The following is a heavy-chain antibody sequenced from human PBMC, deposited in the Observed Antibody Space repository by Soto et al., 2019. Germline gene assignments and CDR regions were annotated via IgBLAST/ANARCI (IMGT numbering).Heavy chain of an antibody. CDR1: GFTFSSYA. D-gene: IGHD5-12*01. CDR3: ATLPPGRSGYDDDYMDV. J-gene: IGHJ6*03. CDR2: ISSNGGST. V-gene: IGHV3-64*01. Sequence: EVQLVESGGGLVQPGGSLRLSCAASGFTFSSYAMHWVRQAPGKGLEYVSAISSNGGSTYYANSVKGRFTISRDNSKNTLYLQMGSMRAEDMAVYYCATLPPGRSGYDDDYMDVWGKGTTVTVSS.